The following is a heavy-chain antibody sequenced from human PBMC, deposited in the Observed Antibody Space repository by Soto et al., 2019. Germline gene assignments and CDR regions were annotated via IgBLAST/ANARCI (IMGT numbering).Heavy chain of an antibody. V-gene: IGHV4-39*01. CDR1: GGSISSSNYY. CDR2: IYYSGNT. Sequence: SETLSLTCTVSGGSISSSNYYWGWIRQPPGKGLEWIGSIYYSGNTYYSPSLKSRVTISVDTSKNQFSLKLSSVTAADTALYYCERNQLLWFGEWQFDYWGQGTLVTVSS. D-gene: IGHD3-10*01. CDR3: ERNQLLWFGEWQFDY. J-gene: IGHJ4*02.